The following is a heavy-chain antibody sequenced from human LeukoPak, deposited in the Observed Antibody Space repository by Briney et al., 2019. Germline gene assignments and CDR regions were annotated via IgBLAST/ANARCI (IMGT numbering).Heavy chain of an antibody. V-gene: IGHV3-7*01. CDR3: ARDGGIDWYEP. CDR1: KFTINVYS. Sequence: GGSLRLSCVASKFTINVYSMASVRQAPRKLLEWVANIKQDVREKTYMNSRKDRFTISTHNRKNSICLQINSLRGKHTSMYDCARDGGIDWYEPWGQGPLVCVS. D-gene: IGHD3-16*01. CDR2: IKQDVREK. J-gene: IGHJ5*02.